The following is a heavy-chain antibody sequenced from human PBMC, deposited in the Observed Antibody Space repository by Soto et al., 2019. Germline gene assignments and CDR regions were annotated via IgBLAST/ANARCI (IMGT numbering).Heavy chain of an antibody. D-gene: IGHD1-26*01. CDR3: ARGIMGTNYYYYGMDV. J-gene: IGHJ6*02. V-gene: IGHV4-59*01. CDR2: IYYSGST. Sequence: PSETLSLTCTVSGGSISSYYWSWIRQPPGKGLEWIGYIYYSGSTNYNPSLKSRVTISVDTSKNQFSLKLSSVTAADTAVYYCARGIMGTNYYYYGMDVWGQGTTVTVSS. CDR1: GGSISSYY.